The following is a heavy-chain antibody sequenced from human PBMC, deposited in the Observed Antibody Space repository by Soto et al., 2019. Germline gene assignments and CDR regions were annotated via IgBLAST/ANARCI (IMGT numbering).Heavy chain of an antibody. CDR1: GGTFISYA. Sequence: SVKVSCKASGGTFISYAIIWVRQAPGQGLEWMGGIIPIFGTANYAQKFQGRVTITADESTSTAYMELSSLRSEDTAVYYCARLLIQLWPLVLWGQGTMVTVSS. CDR3: ARLLIQLWPLVL. CDR2: IIPIFGTA. D-gene: IGHD5-18*01. V-gene: IGHV1-69*13. J-gene: IGHJ3*01.